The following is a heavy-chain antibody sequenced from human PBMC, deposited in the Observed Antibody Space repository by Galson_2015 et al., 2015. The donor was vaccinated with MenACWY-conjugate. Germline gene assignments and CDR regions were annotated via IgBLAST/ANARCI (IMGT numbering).Heavy chain of an antibody. J-gene: IGHJ4*02. CDR1: GFTFSAYG. CDR2: LRDDGSI. CDR3: AQDHDWGFPY. D-gene: IGHD7-27*01. Sequence: SLRLSCAASGFTFSAYGMHWVRQAPGEGLEWVALLRDDGSIYYGDPVRGRFTISRDNSKNTLYLQMNSLRVEDTAVYYCAQDHDWGFPYWGQGTLVTVSS. V-gene: IGHV3-30*02.